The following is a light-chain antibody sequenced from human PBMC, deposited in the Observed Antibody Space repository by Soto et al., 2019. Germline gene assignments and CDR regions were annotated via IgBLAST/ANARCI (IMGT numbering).Light chain of an antibody. CDR2: DAS. CDR1: QDISHY. Sequence: IQVTQSASSLSASVGATVTITCQASQDISHYLNWYQQKPGKALKLLIYDASNLHPGVPSRFRGSGSGTEFSFNITSLQPEDVATYYCQQYDDLPITFGQGTRLEI. V-gene: IGKV1-33*01. CDR3: QQYDDLPIT. J-gene: IGKJ5*01.